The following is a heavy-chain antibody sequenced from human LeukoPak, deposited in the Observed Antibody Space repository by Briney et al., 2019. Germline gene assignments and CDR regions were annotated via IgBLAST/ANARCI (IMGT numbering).Heavy chain of an antibody. CDR2: IYNSGGI. CDR1: GGSISSYY. D-gene: IGHD5-12*01. CDR3: ARTSGYTYFDY. V-gene: IGHV4-59*01. J-gene: IGHJ4*02. Sequence: PSETLSLTCTVSGGSISSYYWSWIRQPPGKGLEWIGYIYNSGGINYNPSLKSRVAIPVDTSKNQFSLKLNSVTAADTAVYYCARTSGYTYFDYWGQGTLVAVSS.